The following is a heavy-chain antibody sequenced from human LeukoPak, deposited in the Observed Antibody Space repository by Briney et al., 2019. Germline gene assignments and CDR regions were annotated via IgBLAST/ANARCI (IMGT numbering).Heavy chain of an antibody. J-gene: IGHJ4*02. D-gene: IGHD6-6*01. CDR3: ARDKMAYSTSSWDY. CDR1: GLTFSGFA. V-gene: IGHV3-30*03. Sequence: GGSLRLSCAASGLTFSGFAMDWVCQAPGKGLEWVAVISDDGSKKYYADSVKGRFTISRDNSKNTLFPQMNNLRAEDTAVYYCARDKMAYSTSSWDYWGQGTLVTVSS. CDR2: ISDDGSKK.